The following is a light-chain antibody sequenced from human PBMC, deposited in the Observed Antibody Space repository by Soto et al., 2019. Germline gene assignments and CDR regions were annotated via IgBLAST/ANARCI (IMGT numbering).Light chain of an antibody. V-gene: IGLV1-44*01. CDR3: STWDDSMNGDV. Sequence: QSVLTQPPSASGTPGQRITISCSGSSSDIGTYSVNWYQQLPGTAPKFLIYSNHQRPSGVPDRFSGSKSGTSASLAISGLQSEDDSHYYCSTWDDSMNGDVFGTGTKGTVL. CDR2: SNH. J-gene: IGLJ1*01. CDR1: SSDIGTYS.